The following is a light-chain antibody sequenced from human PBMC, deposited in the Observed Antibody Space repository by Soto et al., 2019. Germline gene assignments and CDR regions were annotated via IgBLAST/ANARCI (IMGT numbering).Light chain of an antibody. CDR3: GSYGGSNIWV. Sequence: QPVLTQPPSASGSPGQSVTISCTGTSSDVGGYNYVAWYQQHPGKAPKLMIYEVSKRPSGVPDRFSGSKSGSTASLTVSGLQAEDEADYYCGSYGGSNIWVFGGGTKLTVL. CDR1: SSDVGGYNY. CDR2: EVS. J-gene: IGLJ3*02. V-gene: IGLV2-8*01.